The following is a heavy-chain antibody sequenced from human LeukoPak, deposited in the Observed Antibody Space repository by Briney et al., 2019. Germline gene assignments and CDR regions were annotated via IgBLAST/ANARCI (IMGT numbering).Heavy chain of an antibody. Sequence: SDTLSLTCTLSGGSILRYYWLWLRQPPGKGLEWLGFIDYSGSSNYNSYFESRVTRSVDTSKNQYSLRVSSVTGANTDVYYFARHLNNFEDYCYIFDYWGQGTLVTVSS. CDR2: IDYSGSS. D-gene: IGHD3-22*01. J-gene: IGHJ4*02. V-gene: IGHV4-59*08. CDR1: GGSILRYY. CDR3: ARHLNNFEDYCYIFDY.